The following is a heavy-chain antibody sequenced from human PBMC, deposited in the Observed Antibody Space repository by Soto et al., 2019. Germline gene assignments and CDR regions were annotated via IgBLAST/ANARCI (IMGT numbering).Heavy chain of an antibody. CDR3: ARSLSLTIFGVADAFDI. CDR2: ISSSGSTI. V-gene: IGHV3-11*01. J-gene: IGHJ3*02. Sequence: GGSLRLSCAASGFTFSDYYMSWIRQAPGKGLEWVSYISSSGSTIYYADSVKGRFTISRDNAKNSLYLQMNSLRAEDTAVYYCARSLSLTIFGVADAFDIWGQGTMVTVSS. D-gene: IGHD3-3*01. CDR1: GFTFSDYY.